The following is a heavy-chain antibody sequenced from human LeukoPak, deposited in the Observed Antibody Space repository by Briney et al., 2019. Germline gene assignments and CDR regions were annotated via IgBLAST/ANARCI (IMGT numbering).Heavy chain of an antibody. V-gene: IGHV3-49*03. CDR1: GFTFGDYA. CDR3: TRDRDIVATIIFDY. CDR2: IRSKAYGGTT. D-gene: IGHD5-12*01. J-gene: IGHJ4*02. Sequence: GGSLRLSCTASGFTFGDYAMSWFRQAPGEGLEWVGFIRSKAYGGTTEYAASVKGRFTISRDDSKSIAYLQMNSLKTEDTAVYYCTRDRDIVATIIFDYWGQGTLVTVSS.